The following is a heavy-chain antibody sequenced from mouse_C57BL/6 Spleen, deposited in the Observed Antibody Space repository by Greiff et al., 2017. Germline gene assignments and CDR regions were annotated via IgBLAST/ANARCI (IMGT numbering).Heavy chain of an antibody. D-gene: IGHD1-1*01. Sequence: VQLQQSGAELVRPGASVKLSCTASGFNIKDDYMHWVKQRPEQGLEWIGWIDPENGDTEYASKFQGKATITADTSANTAYLQLSSLTSEDTAVYYCTTRAHYYGSSWGQGTTLTVSS. CDR1: GFNIKDDY. CDR2: IDPENGDT. V-gene: IGHV14-4*01. J-gene: IGHJ2*01. CDR3: TTRAHYYGSS.